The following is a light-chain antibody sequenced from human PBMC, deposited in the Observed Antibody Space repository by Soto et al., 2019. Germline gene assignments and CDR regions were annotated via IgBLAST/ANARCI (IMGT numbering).Light chain of an antibody. Sequence: QSVLTQPPSVSGPPGQKITISCSGSSSNIGISYVFWYQQLPGTAPKLLIYDNNKRPSGIPGRFSGSKSGTSATLDITGLQTGDEADYYCGTWDSSLSAVLFGGGTKLTVL. CDR1: SSNIGISY. V-gene: IGLV1-51*01. J-gene: IGLJ2*01. CDR2: DNN. CDR3: GTWDSSLSAVL.